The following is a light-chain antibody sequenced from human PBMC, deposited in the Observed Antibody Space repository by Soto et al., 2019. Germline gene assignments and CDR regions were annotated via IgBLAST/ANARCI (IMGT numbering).Light chain of an antibody. J-gene: IGLJ1*01. Sequence: SVLTQPAPVSGSPGQSITISCPGTSSDVGGYNYVSWYQQHPGKAPKLMIYDVSNRPSGVSNRFSGSKSGNTASLTISGLQAEDEADYYCSSYTSSSTPYYVFGTGTKVTVL. V-gene: IGLV2-14*01. CDR1: SSDVGGYNY. CDR2: DVS. CDR3: SSYTSSSTPYYV.